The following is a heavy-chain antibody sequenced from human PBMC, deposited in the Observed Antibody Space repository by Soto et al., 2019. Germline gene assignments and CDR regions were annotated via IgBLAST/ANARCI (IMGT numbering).Heavy chain of an antibody. CDR2: INHSGST. V-gene: IGHV4-34*01. CDR1: GGSFSGYY. D-gene: IGHD3-3*01. J-gene: IGHJ5*02. Sequence: QVQLQQWGAGLLKPSETLSLTCAVYGGSFSGYYWSWIRQPPGKGLEWIGEINHSGSTNYNPSLKSRVTISVDTSKTQFSLKLSSVTAADTAVYYCARGPRITIFGVVIRRNNWFDPWGQGTLVTVSS. CDR3: ARGPRITIFGVVIRRNNWFDP.